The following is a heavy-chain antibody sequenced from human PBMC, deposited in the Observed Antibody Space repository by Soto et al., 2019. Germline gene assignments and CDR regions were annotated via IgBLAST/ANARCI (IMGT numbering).Heavy chain of an antibody. CDR2: INQDGNED. D-gene: IGHD1-1*01. CDR3: ARTGDGHHDFLDY. Sequence: GGSLRLSCAASGFTFSSYWMNWVRQAPGKGLEWVANINQDGNEDNLLDSVKGRFTISRDNAKDSLFLQMNSLRVDDTAVYYCARTGDGHHDFLDYWGQGALVTVSS. J-gene: IGHJ4*02. V-gene: IGHV3-7*01. CDR1: GFTFSSYW.